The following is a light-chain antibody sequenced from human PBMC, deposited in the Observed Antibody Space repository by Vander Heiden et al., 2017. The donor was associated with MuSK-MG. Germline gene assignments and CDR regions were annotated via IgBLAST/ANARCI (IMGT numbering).Light chain of an antibody. CDR2: LGS. CDR3: MQALQGPYT. V-gene: IGKV2-28*01. Sequence: DIVLTQSPLSLPVTPGEPASISCRSSQSLLHRNGYNYLDWYLQKPGQSPQLLIYLGSNRASGVPDRFSGTGSGTDFTLKISRGGAEDVGIYYCMQALQGPYTFGQGTRLEIK. CDR1: QSLLHRNGYNY. J-gene: IGKJ2*01.